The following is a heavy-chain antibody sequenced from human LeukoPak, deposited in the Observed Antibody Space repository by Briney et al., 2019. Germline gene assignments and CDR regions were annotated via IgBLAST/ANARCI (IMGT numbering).Heavy chain of an antibody. J-gene: IGHJ4*02. CDR3: ARAPTGDGGLFDY. V-gene: IGHV4-61*01. D-gene: IGHD7-27*01. CDR1: GGSLSSGSYY. Sequence: SETLSLTCTVSGGSLSSGSYYWSWIRQPPGKGLEWFGYIYYCGSTNDTPSLKSRVTISVDTSKNQFSLKLSSVTAADTAVYYCARAPTGDGGLFDYWGQGTLGTVSS. CDR2: IYYCGST.